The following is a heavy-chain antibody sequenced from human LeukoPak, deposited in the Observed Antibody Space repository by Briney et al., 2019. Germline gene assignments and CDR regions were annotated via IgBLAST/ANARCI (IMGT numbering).Heavy chain of an antibody. D-gene: IGHD3-10*01. J-gene: IGHJ3*02. CDR2: ISWNSGSI. CDR1: GFTFDDYA. Sequence: GGSLRLSCAASGFTFDDYAMHWVRQAPGKGLEWVSGISWNSGSIGYADSVKGRFTISRDNAKNSLYLQMNSLGAEDTALYYCAKDAGSGSYFAFDIWGQGTMVTVSS. CDR3: AKDAGSGSYFAFDI. V-gene: IGHV3-9*01.